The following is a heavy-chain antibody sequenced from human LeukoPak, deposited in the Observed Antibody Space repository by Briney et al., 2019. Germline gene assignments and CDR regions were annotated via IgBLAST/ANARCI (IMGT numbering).Heavy chain of an antibody. J-gene: IGHJ3*02. Sequence: SETLSLTCAVSGGSISSSNWWSWVRQPPGKGLEWIGEIYHSGSTNYNPSLKSRVTISVDKSKNQFSLKLSSVTAADTAVYYCARDTVEMAKGDDAFDIWGQGTMVTVSS. D-gene: IGHD5-24*01. V-gene: IGHV4-4*02. CDR2: IYHSGST. CDR1: GGSISSSNW. CDR3: ARDTVEMAKGDDAFDI.